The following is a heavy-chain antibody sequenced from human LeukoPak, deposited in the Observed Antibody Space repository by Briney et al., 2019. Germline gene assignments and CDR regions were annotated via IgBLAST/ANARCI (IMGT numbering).Heavy chain of an antibody. CDR3: ARDLVAVTMVRGVIITLSTMAGNAFDI. CDR2: ISAYNGNT. CDR1: GYTFTSYG. V-gene: IGHV1-18*04. J-gene: IGHJ3*02. D-gene: IGHD3-10*01. Sequence: ASVKVSCKASGYTFTSYGISWVRQAPGQGLEWMGWISAYNGNTNYAQKLQCRVTMTTDTSTSTAYMELRSLRSDDTAVYYCARDLVAVTMVRGVIITLSTMAGNAFDIWGQGTMVTVSS.